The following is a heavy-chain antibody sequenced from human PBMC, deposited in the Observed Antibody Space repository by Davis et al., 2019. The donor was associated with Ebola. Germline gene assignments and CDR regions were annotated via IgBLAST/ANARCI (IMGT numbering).Heavy chain of an antibody. CDR1: GFTFSSYA. CDR3: ARDLPGGDWYFDL. D-gene: IGHD1-14*01. Sequence: GGSLRLSCAASGFTFSSYAMHWVRQAPGEGLEWVAVISYDGSNKYYADSVKGRFTISRDNSKNTLYLQMSSLRAEDTAVYYCARDLPGGDWYFDLWGRGTLVTVSS. J-gene: IGHJ2*01. CDR2: ISYDGSNK. V-gene: IGHV3-30*04.